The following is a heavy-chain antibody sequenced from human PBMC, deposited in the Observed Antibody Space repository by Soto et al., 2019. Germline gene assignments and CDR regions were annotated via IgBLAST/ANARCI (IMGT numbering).Heavy chain of an antibody. CDR1: GYTFTSYA. CDR3: ARGVYYYDGMDV. J-gene: IGHJ6*02. CDR2: INAGNGNT. Sequence: ASVKVSCKASGYTFTSYAMHWVRQAPGQRLEWMGWINAGNGNTKYSQKFQGRVTITRDTSASAAYMELSSLRSEDTAVYCCARGVYYYDGMDVWGQGTTVTVSS. V-gene: IGHV1-3*01. D-gene: IGHD2-8*01.